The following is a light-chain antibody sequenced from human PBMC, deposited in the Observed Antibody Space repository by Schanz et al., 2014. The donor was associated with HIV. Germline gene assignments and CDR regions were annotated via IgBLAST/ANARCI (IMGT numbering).Light chain of an antibody. CDR3: ATWDDNLPGWV. J-gene: IGLJ3*02. CDR2: EVT. CDR1: SSDVGGYNY. V-gene: IGLV2-8*01. Sequence: QSALTQPPSASGSPGQSVTISCTGTSSDVGGYNYVSWYQQHPGKAPKLMIYEVTKRPSGVPDRFSGFKSGNTASLTVSGLQVEDEADYYCATWDDNLPGWVFGGGTKLTVL.